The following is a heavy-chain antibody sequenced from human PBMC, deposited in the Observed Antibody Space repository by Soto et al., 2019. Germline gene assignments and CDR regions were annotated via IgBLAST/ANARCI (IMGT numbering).Heavy chain of an antibody. D-gene: IGHD2-2*03. J-gene: IGHJ5*02. Sequence: QVQLVQSGAEVKKPGSSVKVSCKASGGTFSSYTISWVRQAPGQGLEWMGRIIPILGIANYAQKFQGRVTITADKSTSTAYMELSSLRSEDTAVYYCARDTGYCSSTSCSQLRFDPWGQGTLVTVSS. CDR1: GGTFSSYT. CDR3: ARDTGYCSSTSCSQLRFDP. CDR2: IIPILGIA. V-gene: IGHV1-69*08.